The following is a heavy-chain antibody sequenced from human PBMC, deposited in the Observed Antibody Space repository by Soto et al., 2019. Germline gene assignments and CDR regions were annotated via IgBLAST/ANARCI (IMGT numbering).Heavy chain of an antibody. CDR2: ISVSGDST. J-gene: IGHJ4*02. CDR3: AKIFRYGDPEY. CDR1: RFIFNTYA. D-gene: IGHD2-21*02. Sequence: GGSLRLSCAASRFIFNTYAMSWVRQAPGKGLEWVSGISVSGDSTYYAGSVKGRFTISRDNSKSTLYLQMNSLRAEDTAVYYCAKIFRYGDPEYWGQGALVTVSS. V-gene: IGHV3-23*01.